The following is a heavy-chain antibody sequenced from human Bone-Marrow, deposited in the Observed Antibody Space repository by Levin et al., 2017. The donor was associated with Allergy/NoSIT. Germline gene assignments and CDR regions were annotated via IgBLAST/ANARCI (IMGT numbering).Heavy chain of an antibody. Sequence: PGGSLRLSCAASGLSFHDSAMHWVRQAPGKGLEWVSGISGNSDSIGYADSVKGRFTISRDNAKKLLFLQMDSLRGEDTALYYCVKDLSDYYYVMDVWGQGTTVTVSS. CDR2: ISGNSDSI. J-gene: IGHJ6*02. D-gene: IGHD2/OR15-2a*01. CDR3: VKDLSDYYYVMDV. CDR1: GLSFHDSA. V-gene: IGHV3-9*01.